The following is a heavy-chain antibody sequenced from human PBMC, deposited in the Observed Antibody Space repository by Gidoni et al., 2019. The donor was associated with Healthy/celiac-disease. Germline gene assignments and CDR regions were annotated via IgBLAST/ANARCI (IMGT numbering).Heavy chain of an antibody. CDR2: ISSSSSYI. CDR3: ARERYFDRGGFDY. D-gene: IGHD3-9*01. V-gene: IGHV3-21*01. CDR1: GFTFSSYS. Sequence: EVQLVESGGGLVKPGGSLRLSCAASGFTFSSYSMNWVRQAPGKGLEWVSSISSSSSYIYYADSVKGRFTISRDNAKNSLYLQMNSLRAEDTAVYYCARERYFDRGGFDYWGQGTLVTVSS. J-gene: IGHJ4*02.